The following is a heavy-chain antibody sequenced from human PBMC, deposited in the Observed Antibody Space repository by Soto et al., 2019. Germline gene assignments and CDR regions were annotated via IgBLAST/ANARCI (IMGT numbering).Heavy chain of an antibody. Sequence: SETLSLTCTVSGGSISTSSYHRAWIRQPPGKGLEWIASIYYSGSTYYNPSLKSRATISVDTSKNQFSLKLTSVTAADTDVYYCAREYESSTTDWGQGTLVTVSS. J-gene: IGHJ4*02. CDR1: GGSISTSSYH. V-gene: IGHV4-39*02. CDR2: IYYSGST. D-gene: IGHD6-13*01. CDR3: AREYESSTTD.